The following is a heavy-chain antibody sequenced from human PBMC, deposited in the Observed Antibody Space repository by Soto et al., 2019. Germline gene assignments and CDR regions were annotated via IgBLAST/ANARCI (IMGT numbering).Heavy chain of an antibody. V-gene: IGHV1-69*13. CDR2: IIPIFGTA. D-gene: IGHD6-13*01. CDR3: AREGHSSAAAGTAWFDT. J-gene: IGHJ5*02. CDR1: GGTFSSYA. Sequence: GASVKVSCKASGGTFSSYAISWVRQAPGQGLEWMGGIIPIFGTANYAQKFQGRVTITADESTSTAYMELSSLRSEDTAVYYCAREGHSSAAAGTAWFDTWGQANMVTV.